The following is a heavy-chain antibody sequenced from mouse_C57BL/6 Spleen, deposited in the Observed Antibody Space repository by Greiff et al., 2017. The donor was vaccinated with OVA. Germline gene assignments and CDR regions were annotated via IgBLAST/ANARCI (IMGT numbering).Heavy chain of an antibody. J-gene: IGHJ1*03. CDR2: VYPYNGGT. Sequence: EVKLVESGPVLVKPGPSVKISCKASGFTFTDYYMHWVKQSHGKSLEWIGLVYPYNGGTSYNQKFKGKATLTVDTSSSTAYMELNSLTSEDSAVYYCAREGITTVVATDWYFDVWGTGTTVTVSS. CDR3: AREGITTVVATDWYFDV. CDR1: GFTFTDYY. D-gene: IGHD1-1*01. V-gene: IGHV1-36*01.